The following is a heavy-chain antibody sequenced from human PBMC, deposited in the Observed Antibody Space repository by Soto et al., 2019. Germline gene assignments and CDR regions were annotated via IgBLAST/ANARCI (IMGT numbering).Heavy chain of an antibody. V-gene: IGHV3-33*01. CDR1: GFTFSSYR. Sequence: QVQLVESGGAVVQPGTSLRLSCTASGFTFSSYRMHWVRQAPGKGLEWVAIIWYDGSHKFYVDSVKGRFAVSRDNSKNTVYPQMNSLTGADPAVYYCARPRYSGDDPDALEIWGRGTLVTISS. J-gene: IGHJ3*02. CDR3: ARPRYSGDDPDALEI. D-gene: IGHD5-12*01. CDR2: IWYDGSHK.